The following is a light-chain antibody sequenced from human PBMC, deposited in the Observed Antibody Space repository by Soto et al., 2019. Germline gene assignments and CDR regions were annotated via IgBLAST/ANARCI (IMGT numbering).Light chain of an antibody. V-gene: IGKV2-28*01. CDR2: LGS. Sequence: DIVMTQSPLTLPVTPGEPASISCRSSQSLLHSNGYNYLDWYLQKPGQSPQLLIYLGSNRASGVXDXSSGSGSGTDFTLKISRVEAEDVGVYYCMQALQTPVTFGQGTKVEIK. J-gene: IGKJ1*01. CDR3: MQALQTPVT. CDR1: QSLLHSNGYNY.